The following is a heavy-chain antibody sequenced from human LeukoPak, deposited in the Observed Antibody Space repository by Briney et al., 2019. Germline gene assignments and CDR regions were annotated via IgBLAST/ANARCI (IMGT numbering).Heavy chain of an antibody. D-gene: IGHD5-24*01. CDR2: IYYSGST. CDR3: VRHKRWLQSPDAFDI. CDR1: GGPIRDYY. Sequence: SETLCLTCTVPGGPIRDYYWSWIRQPPGRGLEWIGYIYYSGSTIHNPSLKSRVTLSVDMSKSQFSLSLTSVTASDAAVYYCVRHKRWLQSPDAFDIWGQGTMVTVSS. V-gene: IGHV4-59*08. J-gene: IGHJ3*02.